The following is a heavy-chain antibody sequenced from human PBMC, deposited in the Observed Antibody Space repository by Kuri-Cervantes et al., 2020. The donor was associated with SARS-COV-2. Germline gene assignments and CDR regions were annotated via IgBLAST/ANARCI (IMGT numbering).Heavy chain of an antibody. Sequence: GSLRLSCTVSGGSISSYYWSWIRQPPGKGLEWIGYIYYSGSTNYNPSLKSRVTISIDTSKNQFSLKLSSVTAADTAVYYCARDIDYWGQGTLVTVSS. CDR1: GGSISSYY. J-gene: IGHJ4*02. CDR2: IYYSGST. CDR3: ARDIDY. V-gene: IGHV4-59*12.